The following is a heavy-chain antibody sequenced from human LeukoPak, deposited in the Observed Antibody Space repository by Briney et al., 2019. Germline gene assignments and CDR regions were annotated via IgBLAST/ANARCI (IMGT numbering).Heavy chain of an antibody. Sequence: GGSLRLSCEASGFTFSNYGMHWVRQAPGKGLEWVAVIWYDGTNKYYADSVKGRFTISRDNSKNTLYLQMNSLRAEDTAVYYCARDPGIAVAGIYYYYGMDVWGQGTTVTVSS. D-gene: IGHD6-19*01. CDR3: ARDPGIAVAGIYYYYGMDV. CDR1: GFTFSNYG. J-gene: IGHJ6*02. CDR2: IWYDGTNK. V-gene: IGHV3-33*01.